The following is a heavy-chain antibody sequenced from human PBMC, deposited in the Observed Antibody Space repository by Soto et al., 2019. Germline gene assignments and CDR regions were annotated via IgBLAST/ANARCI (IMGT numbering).Heavy chain of an antibody. CDR1: GFTFSNAW. CDR2: IKSKTDGGTT. Sequence: EVQLVESGGGLVKPGGSLRLSCAASGFTFSNAWMNWVRQAPGKGLEWVGRIKSKTDGGTTDYAAPVKGRFTISRDDSQNTLYLQMNSLKTEDTAVYYCTTSLYYYYGMDVWGQGTTVTVSS. J-gene: IGHJ6*02. V-gene: IGHV3-15*07. CDR3: TTSLYYYYGMDV.